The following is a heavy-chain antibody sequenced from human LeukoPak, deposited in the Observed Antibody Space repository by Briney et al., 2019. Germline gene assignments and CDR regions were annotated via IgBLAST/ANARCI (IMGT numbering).Heavy chain of an antibody. CDR1: GGSISSYY. V-gene: IGHV4-4*07. D-gene: IGHD1-26*01. J-gene: IGHJ4*02. CDR3: ARDGVGAHLVIWYFDY. CDR2: IYTSGST. Sequence: SETLSLTCTVSGGSISSYYWSWIRQPAGKGLEWIGRIYTSGSTNYNPSLKSRVTMSVDTSKNQFSLKLSSVTAADTAVYYCARDGVGAHLVIWYFDYWGQGTLVTVSS.